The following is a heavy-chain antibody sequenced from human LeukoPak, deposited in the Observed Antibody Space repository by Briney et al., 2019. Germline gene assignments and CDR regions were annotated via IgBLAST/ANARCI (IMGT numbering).Heavy chain of an antibody. Sequence: PSETLSLTCTVSGYSISSGYYWGWIRQPPGKGLEWIGSIYHSGSTYYNPSLKSRVTISVDTSKNQFSLKLSSVTAADTAVYYCARVDGGIPDYWGQGTLVTVSS. D-gene: IGHD3-16*01. V-gene: IGHV4-38-2*02. CDR1: GYSISSGYY. CDR2: IYHSGST. CDR3: ARVDGGIPDY. J-gene: IGHJ4*02.